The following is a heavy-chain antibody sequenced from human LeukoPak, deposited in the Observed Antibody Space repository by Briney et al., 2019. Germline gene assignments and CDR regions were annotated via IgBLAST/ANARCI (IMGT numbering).Heavy chain of an antibody. D-gene: IGHD5-18*01. J-gene: IGHJ4*02. CDR3: AWRIHGFDY. CDR1: GGSISSYY. CDR2: IYYSGST. V-gene: IGHV4-59*01. Sequence: SETLSLTCTVSGGSISSYYWSWIRQPPGKGLEWIGYIYYSGSTNYNPSLKSRVTISVDTSKNQFSLKLSSVTAADTAVYYCAWRIHGFDYWGQGTLVTVSS.